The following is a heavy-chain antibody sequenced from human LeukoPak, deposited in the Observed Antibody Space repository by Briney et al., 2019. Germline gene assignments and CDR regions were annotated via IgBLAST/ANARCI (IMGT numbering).Heavy chain of an antibody. CDR1: GGSISSSSYY. V-gene: IGHV4-39*01. J-gene: IGHJ4*02. Sequence: SETLSLTCTVSGGSISSSSYYWGWIRQPPGKGLEWIGSIYYSGSTYYNPSLKSRVTISVDTSKNQFSLKLSSVTAADTAVYYCATHSSSWYGEMYYFDYWGQGALVTVSS. D-gene: IGHD6-13*01. CDR2: IYYSGST. CDR3: ATHSSSWYGEMYYFDY.